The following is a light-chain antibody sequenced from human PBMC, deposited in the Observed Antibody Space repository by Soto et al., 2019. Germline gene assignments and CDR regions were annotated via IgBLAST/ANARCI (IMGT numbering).Light chain of an antibody. CDR2: GNS. Sequence: QSVLTQPPSVSGAPGQRVTISCTGSSSNIGAGYDVHWYQQLPGTAPKLLIYGNSNRPSGVPDRFSGSKSGTSASLAITGLQAEDEADYYCQSYDSSLSGSIVFGTGTSSPS. CDR3: QSYDSSLSGSIV. V-gene: IGLV1-40*01. J-gene: IGLJ1*01. CDR1: SSNIGAGYD.